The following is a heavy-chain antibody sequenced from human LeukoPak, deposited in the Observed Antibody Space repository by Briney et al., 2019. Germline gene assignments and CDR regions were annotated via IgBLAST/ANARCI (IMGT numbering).Heavy chain of an antibody. Sequence: GASVKASCKASGYTFTGYYMHWVRQAPGQGLEWMGWINPNSGGTNYAQTFQGWVTMTRDTSISTAYMELSRLRSDDTAVYYCAREDCSGGSCYAGYYYYGMDVWGQGTTVTVSS. CDR2: INPNSGGT. CDR1: GYTFTGYY. CDR3: AREDCSGGSCYAGYYYYGMDV. J-gene: IGHJ6*02. V-gene: IGHV1-2*04. D-gene: IGHD2-15*01.